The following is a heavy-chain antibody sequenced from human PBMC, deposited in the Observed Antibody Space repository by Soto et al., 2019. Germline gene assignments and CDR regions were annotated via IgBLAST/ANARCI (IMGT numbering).Heavy chain of an antibody. CDR1: GYSFTSYW. CDR3: ARFRGMTIFGVVRNYGMDV. J-gene: IGHJ6*02. CDR2: IYPGDSDT. Sequence: GESLKISCKGSGYSFTSYWISWVRQMPGKGLEWMGIIYPGDSDTRYSPSFQGQVTISADKSISTAYLQWSSLKASDTAMYYCARFRGMTIFGVVRNYGMDVWGQGITVTVSS. D-gene: IGHD3-3*01. V-gene: IGHV5-51*01.